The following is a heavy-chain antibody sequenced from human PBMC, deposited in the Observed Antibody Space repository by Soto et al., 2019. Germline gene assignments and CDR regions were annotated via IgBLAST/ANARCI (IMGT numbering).Heavy chain of an antibody. Sequence: SETLSLTCTVSGGSISSYYWSWIRQPPGKGLEWIGYIYYSGSTNYNPSLKSRVTISVDTSKNQFSLKLSSVTAADTAVYYCARNGLAVADFDPWGQGTLVTVSS. CDR3: ARNGLAVADFDP. CDR1: GGSISSYY. D-gene: IGHD6-19*01. J-gene: IGHJ5*02. CDR2: IYYSGST. V-gene: IGHV4-59*01.